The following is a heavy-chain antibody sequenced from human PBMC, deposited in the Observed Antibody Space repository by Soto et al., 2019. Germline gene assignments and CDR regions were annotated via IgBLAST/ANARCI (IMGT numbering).Heavy chain of an antibody. J-gene: IGHJ4*02. CDR3: ARRYGGNFDS. CDR2: IYYSGST. V-gene: IGHV4-59*01. D-gene: IGHD1-26*01. CDR1: GGSINNYY. Sequence: QVQLQESGPGLVKPSETLSLTCTVSGGSINNYYWSWIRQPPGKGLEWIGYIYYSGSTNYNPSLKTRVTFSVDTSKNQFSLKLSSVTAADTAVYYRARRYGGNFDSWGQGTLVTVSS.